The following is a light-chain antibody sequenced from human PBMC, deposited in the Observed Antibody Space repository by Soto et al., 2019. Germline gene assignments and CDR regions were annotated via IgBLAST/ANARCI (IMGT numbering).Light chain of an antibody. CDR3: QAWDSSTAHVV. Sequence: SYELTQPPSVSVSPGQTASITCSGDNLGDKYASWYQQKPGQSPVVVIYQDRKRPSGIPERFSGSNSGNTATLTISGTQAVDEADYYCQAWDSSTAHVVFGGGTKLTVL. J-gene: IGLJ2*01. CDR2: QDR. V-gene: IGLV3-1*01. CDR1: NLGDKY.